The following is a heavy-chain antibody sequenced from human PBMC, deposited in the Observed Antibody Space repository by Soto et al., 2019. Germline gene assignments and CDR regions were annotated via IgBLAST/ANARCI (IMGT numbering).Heavy chain of an antibody. V-gene: IGHV4-59*01. CDR1: GGSISSYY. D-gene: IGHD3-3*01. Sequence: SETLSLTCTVSGGSISSYYWSWIRQPPGKGLEWIGYIYYSGSTNYNPSLKSRVTISVDTSKNQFSLKLSSVTAADTAVYYCAKVNDFWTGYYSANWFDPWGQGPLVTVSS. CDR2: IYYSGST. CDR3: AKVNDFWTGYYSANWFDP. J-gene: IGHJ5*02.